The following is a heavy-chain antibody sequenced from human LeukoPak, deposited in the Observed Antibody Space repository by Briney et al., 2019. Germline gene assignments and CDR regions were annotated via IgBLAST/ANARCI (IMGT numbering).Heavy chain of an antibody. D-gene: IGHD6-19*01. J-gene: IGHJ6*02. CDR2: ISGSGGST. Sequence: GGSLRLSCAASGFTFSSYAMSWVRQAPGKGLEWVSVISGSGGSTYYADSVKGRFTISRDNPKNTLYLQMNSLRAEDTAVYNCAKTVAGTSYYYYYGMDVWGQGTMVTVSS. V-gene: IGHV3-23*01. CDR3: AKTVAGTSYYYYYGMDV. CDR1: GFTFSSYA.